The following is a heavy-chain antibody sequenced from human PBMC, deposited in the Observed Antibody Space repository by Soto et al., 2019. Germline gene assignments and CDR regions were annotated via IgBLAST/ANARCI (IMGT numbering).Heavy chain of an antibody. CDR3: ASQARSRDCSGGSCYHTNWFDP. V-gene: IGHV4-39*01. CDR2: IYYSGST. J-gene: IGHJ5*02. CDR1: GGSISSSSYY. D-gene: IGHD2-15*01. Sequence: PSETLSLTCTVSGGSISSSSYYWGWIRQPPGKGLEWIGSIYYSGSTYYNPSLKSRVTISVDTSKNQFSLKLSSVTAADTAVYYCASQARSRDCSGGSCYHTNWFDPWAQGTLVTVSS.